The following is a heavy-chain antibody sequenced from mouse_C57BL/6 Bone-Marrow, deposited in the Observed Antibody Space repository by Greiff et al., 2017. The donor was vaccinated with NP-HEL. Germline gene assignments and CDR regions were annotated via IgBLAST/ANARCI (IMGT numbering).Heavy chain of an antibody. CDR2: IWSGGST. J-gene: IGHJ3*01. CDR1: GFSLTSYG. CDR3: ARTTIVTLFAY. D-gene: IGHD2-5*01. Sequence: QVQLKESGPGLVQPSQSLSITCTVSGFSLTSYGVHWVRQSPGKGLEWLGVIWSGGSTDYNAAFISRLSISKDNAKIQVFFKMNSLQADDTAIYYCARTTIVTLFAYWGQGTLVTVSA. V-gene: IGHV2-2*01.